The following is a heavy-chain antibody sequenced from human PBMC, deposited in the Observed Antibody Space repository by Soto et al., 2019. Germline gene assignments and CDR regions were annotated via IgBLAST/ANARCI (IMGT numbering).Heavy chain of an antibody. J-gene: IGHJ6*02. D-gene: IGHD6-13*01. CDR3: ARETAAGTSAYYYYYGMDV. CDR2: IYYSGST. V-gene: IGHV4-61*01. CDR1: GGSVSSGSYY. Sequence: SETLSLTCTVSGGSVSSGSYYWSWIRQPPGRGLEWIGYIYYSGSTNYNPSLKSRVTISVDTSKNQFSLKLSSVTAADTAVYYCARETAAGTSAYYYYYGMDVWGQGTTVTVSS.